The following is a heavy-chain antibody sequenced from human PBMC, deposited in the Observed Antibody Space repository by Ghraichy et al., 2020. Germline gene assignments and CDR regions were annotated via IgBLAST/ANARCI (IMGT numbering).Heavy chain of an antibody. CDR3: ARHLYSYGPDAFDI. V-gene: IGHV4-59*08. Sequence: SETLSLTCTVSGGSISSYYCSWIRQPPGKGLEWIGYIYYSRSSNYNPSLKSRVTISVDTSKNQFSLKLSSVTAADTAVYYCARHLYSYGPDAFDIWGQGTMVTVSS. D-gene: IGHD5-18*01. CDR2: IYYSRSS. CDR1: GGSISSYY. J-gene: IGHJ3*02.